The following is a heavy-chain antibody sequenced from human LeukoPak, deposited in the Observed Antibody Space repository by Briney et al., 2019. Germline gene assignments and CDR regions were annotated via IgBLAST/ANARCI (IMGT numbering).Heavy chain of an antibody. D-gene: IGHD3-22*01. Sequence: GGSLRLSCAASGFTFSSYSMNWVRQAPGKGLEWVSSISSSSSYIYYADSVKGRFTISRDNAKNSLYLQVNSLRAEDTAVYYCAIPYYYDSSGYRFDYWGQGTLVTVSS. J-gene: IGHJ4*02. CDR2: ISSSSSYI. CDR3: AIPYYYDSSGYRFDY. V-gene: IGHV3-21*01. CDR1: GFTFSSYS.